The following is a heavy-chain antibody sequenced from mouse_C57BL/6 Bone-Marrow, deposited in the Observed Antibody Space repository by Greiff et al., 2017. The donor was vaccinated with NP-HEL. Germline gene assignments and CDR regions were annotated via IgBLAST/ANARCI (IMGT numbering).Heavy chain of an antibody. J-gene: IGHJ4*01. CDR1: GYAFSSSW. V-gene: IGHV1-82*01. D-gene: IGHD1-1*01. CDR2: IYPGDGDT. CDR3: ASWTYYYGSSYAMDY. Sequence: VQLQQSGPELVKPGASVTISCKASGYAFSSSWMNWVKQRPGKGLEWIGRIYPGDGDTNYNGKFKGKATLTADKSSSTAYMQLSSLTSEDSAVYFCASWTYYYGSSYAMDYWGQGTSVTVSS.